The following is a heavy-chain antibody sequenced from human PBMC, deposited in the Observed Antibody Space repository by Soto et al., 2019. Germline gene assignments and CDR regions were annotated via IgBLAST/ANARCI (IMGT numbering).Heavy chain of an antibody. J-gene: IGHJ4*02. D-gene: IGHD3-3*01. CDR2: IYYSGST. CDR3: ARTSITILRVVIPFDN. CDR1: GGSVSSGSYY. Sequence: SETLSLTCTVSGGSVSSGSYYWSWIRQPPGKGLEWIGYIYYSGSTNYNPSLKSRVTISGDTSKNQPSLKLSSVTASDTAVYYCARTSITILRVVIPFDNGVQGSLVTVSA. V-gene: IGHV4-61*01.